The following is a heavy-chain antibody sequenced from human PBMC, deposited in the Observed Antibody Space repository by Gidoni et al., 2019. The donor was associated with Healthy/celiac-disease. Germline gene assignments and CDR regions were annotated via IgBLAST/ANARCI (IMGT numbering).Heavy chain of an antibody. CDR3: AFALVGATVHYFDS. Sequence: EVQLLESGGGLVQPGGSLRLSCAASGFTFSSYAMSWVRQAPGQGLEWVSAISGSGGSTYSADAVKGRFTISSDNSKNPLYLQLNSLRAEDTAVYYCAFALVGATVHYFDSWGQGTLVTVSS. CDR1: GFTFSSYA. V-gene: IGHV3-23*01. CDR2: ISGSGGST. D-gene: IGHD1-26*01. J-gene: IGHJ4*02.